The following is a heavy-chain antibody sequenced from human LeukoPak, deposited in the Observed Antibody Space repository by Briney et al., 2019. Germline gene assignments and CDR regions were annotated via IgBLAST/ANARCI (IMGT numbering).Heavy chain of an antibody. J-gene: IGHJ4*02. CDR1: GGSFSGYY. CDR3: AXXXSAIGYCSGGSCYGFDY. D-gene: IGHD2-15*01. V-gene: IGHV4-34*01. CDR2: INHSGST. Sequence: SETLSLTCAVYGGSFSGYYWSWIRQPPGKGLEWIGEINHSGSTNYNPSLKSRVTISVDTSKNQFSLKLSSVTAADTAVYYCAXXXSAIGYCSGGSCYGFDYWGQGTLVTVSS.